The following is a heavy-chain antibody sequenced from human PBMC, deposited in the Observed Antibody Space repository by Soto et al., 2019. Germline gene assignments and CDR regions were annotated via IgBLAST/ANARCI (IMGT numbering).Heavy chain of an antibody. V-gene: IGHV3-72*01. J-gene: IGHJ4*02. CDR1: GFTFSDHY. CDR3: ARSSGSYRYFDY. D-gene: IGHD1-26*01. Sequence: EVQLVESGGGLVQPGGSLIISCAASGFTFSDHYMDWVRQAPGKGLEWVGRTRNKANSYTTEYAASVKGRFTVSRDDSKGSLYLQMNSLKTEDTAVYYCARSSGSYRYFDYWGQGTLVTVSS. CDR2: TRNKANSYTT.